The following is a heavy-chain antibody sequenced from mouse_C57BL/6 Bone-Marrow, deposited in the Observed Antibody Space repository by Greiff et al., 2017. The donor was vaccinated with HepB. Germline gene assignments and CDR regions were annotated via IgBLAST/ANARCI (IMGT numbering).Heavy chain of an antibody. CDR1: GYTFTSYG. D-gene: IGHD1-1*01. Sequence: VKLMESGAELARPGASVKLSCKASGYTFTSYGISWVKQRTGQGLEWIGEIYPRSGNTYYNEKFKGKATLTADKSSSTAYMELRSLTSEDSAVYFCAREVTTVVATDYFDYWGQGTTLTVSS. V-gene: IGHV1-81*01. CDR2: IYPRSGNT. CDR3: AREVTTVVATDYFDY. J-gene: IGHJ2*01.